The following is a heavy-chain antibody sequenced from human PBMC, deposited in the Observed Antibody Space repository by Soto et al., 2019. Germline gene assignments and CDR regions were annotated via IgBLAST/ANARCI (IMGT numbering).Heavy chain of an antibody. CDR2: ISGSGDST. V-gene: IGHV3-23*01. J-gene: IGHJ4*02. CDR1: GFTFSSYA. Sequence: EVPLLDSGGGLVQPGGSLRLSCAASGFTFSSYAMNWARQAPGKGLEWVSVISGSGDSTYYADSVKGRFTISRDNSENTLYLQMNSLRAEDTAVYYCARRGPGTYFGYWGQGTLVTVSS. CDR3: ARRGPGTYFGY. D-gene: IGHD6-13*01.